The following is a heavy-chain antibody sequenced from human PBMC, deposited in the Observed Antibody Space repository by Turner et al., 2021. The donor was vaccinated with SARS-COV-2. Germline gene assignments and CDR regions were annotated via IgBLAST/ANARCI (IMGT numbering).Heavy chain of an antibody. CDR2: ISSSSSYK. CDR1: VFTFSSYN. V-gene: IGHV3-21*01. Sequence: EVQLVESGGGLVNPGGSLRLSCAASVFTFSSYNMNWVRQAPGKGLEWVSSISSSSSYKYYADSVKGRFTKSRDNAKNSLYLQMNSLRAEDTAVYYCARDVREYYYDSSGFDYWGQGTLVTVSS. J-gene: IGHJ4*02. D-gene: IGHD3-22*01. CDR3: ARDVREYYYDSSGFDY.